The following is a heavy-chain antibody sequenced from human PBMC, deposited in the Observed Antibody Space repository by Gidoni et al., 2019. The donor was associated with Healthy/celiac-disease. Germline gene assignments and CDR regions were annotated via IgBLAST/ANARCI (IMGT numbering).Heavy chain of an antibody. CDR1: GVTCADYA. CDR2: LSWNSGSI. Sequence: EVQPVESGGGLVQLGRSLRLSCAAAGVTCADYAMHWVRQAPGKGLEWVSGLSWNSGSIGYADSVKGRFTISRDNAKNSLYLQMNSLRAEDTALYYCAKDMAEENPPLYFDYWGQGTLVTVSS. J-gene: IGHJ4*02. V-gene: IGHV3-9*01. CDR3: AKDMAEENPPLYFDY.